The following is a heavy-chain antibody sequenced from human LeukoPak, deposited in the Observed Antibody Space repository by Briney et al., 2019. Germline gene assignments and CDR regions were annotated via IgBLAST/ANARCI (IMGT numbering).Heavy chain of an antibody. CDR3: AREYVHKAGYSSRYYYYYYMDV. J-gene: IGHJ6*03. Sequence: SETLSLTCSVSGGSISSYYWSWIRQPAGKGLEWIGRIYTSGSTNYNPSLKSRVTMSVDTSKNQFSLKLSSVTAADTAVYYCAREYVHKAGYSSRYYYYYYMDVWGKGTTVTISS. CDR2: IYTSGST. V-gene: IGHV4-4*07. D-gene: IGHD6-13*01. CDR1: GGSISSYY.